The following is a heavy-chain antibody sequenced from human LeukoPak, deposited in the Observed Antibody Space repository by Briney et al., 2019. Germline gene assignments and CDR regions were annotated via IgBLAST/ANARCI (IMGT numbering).Heavy chain of an antibody. J-gene: IGHJ4*02. V-gene: IGHV4-59*01. Sequence: PSETLSLTCTVSGGSISSYYWSWIRQPPGKGLEWIGYIYYSGSTNYNPSLKSRVTISVDTSKNQFSLKLSSVTAADTAVYYCGGNYYGSGSYYKWWGQGTLVTVSS. CDR1: GGSISSYY. CDR2: IYYSGST. D-gene: IGHD3-10*01. CDR3: GGNYYGSGSYYKW.